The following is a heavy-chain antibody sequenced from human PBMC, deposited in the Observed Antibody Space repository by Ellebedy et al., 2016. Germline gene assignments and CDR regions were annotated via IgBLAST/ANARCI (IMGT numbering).Heavy chain of an antibody. CDR1: GGSISSYY. D-gene: IGHD1-26*01. V-gene: IGHV4-59*13. Sequence: SETLSLXCTFSGGSISSYYWSWIRQPPGKGLEWIGYIYSSETTNYNPSLRSRLTISLDKSKNQFSLKLRSVTAADTALYYCAKWDWDHAFDIWGHGTMVTVSS. J-gene: IGHJ3*02. CDR3: AKWDWDHAFDI. CDR2: IYSSETT.